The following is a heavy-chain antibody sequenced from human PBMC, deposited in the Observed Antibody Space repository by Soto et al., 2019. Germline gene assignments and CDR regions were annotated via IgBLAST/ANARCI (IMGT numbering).Heavy chain of an antibody. V-gene: IGHV3-23*01. CDR1: GFSFSSYA. CDR3: AKDPVGVGGTGYFDY. Sequence: GGSLRLSCAASGFSFSSYAISWVRQAPGKGLEWVSTVSGSGGSTYYADSVKGRFTISRDNSQSTLYLQMNSLRAEDTAVYYCAKDPVGVGGTGYFDYWGQGTLVTVSS. D-gene: IGHD3-16*01. CDR2: VSGSGGST. J-gene: IGHJ4*02.